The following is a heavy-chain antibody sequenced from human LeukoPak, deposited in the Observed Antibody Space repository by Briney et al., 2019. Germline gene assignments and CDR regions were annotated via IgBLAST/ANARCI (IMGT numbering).Heavy chain of an antibody. CDR3: ARDAVYDYVWGSYRCYFDY. D-gene: IGHD3-16*02. Sequence: PGGSLRLSCAASGFTFSSYSMNWVRQAPGKGLEWVSSISSSSSYIYYADSVKGRFTISRDNAKNSLYLQMNSLRAEDTAVYYCARDAVYDYVWGSYRCYFDYWGQGTLVTVSS. CDR2: ISSSSSYI. V-gene: IGHV3-21*01. CDR1: GFTFSSYS. J-gene: IGHJ4*02.